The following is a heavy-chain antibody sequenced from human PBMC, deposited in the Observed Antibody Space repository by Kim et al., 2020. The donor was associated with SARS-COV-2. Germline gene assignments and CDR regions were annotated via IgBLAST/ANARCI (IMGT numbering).Heavy chain of an antibody. D-gene: IGHD1-26*01. CDR1: GFTFSSYG. CDR2: ISYDGSNK. V-gene: IGHV3-30*18. Sequence: GGSLRLSCAASGFTFSSYGMHWVRQAPGKGLEWVAVISYDGSNKYYADSVKGRFTISRDNSKNTLYLQMNSLRAEETAVYYCAKSHQGGYYYGMDVWGQGTTVSVSS. CDR3: AKSHQGGYYYGMDV. J-gene: IGHJ6*02.